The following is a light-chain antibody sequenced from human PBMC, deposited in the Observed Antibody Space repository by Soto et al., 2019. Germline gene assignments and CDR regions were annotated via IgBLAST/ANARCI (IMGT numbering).Light chain of an antibody. CDR3: QKYNSAPRT. Sequence: DIQMTQSPSSLSASVGDRVTITCRASQDINNYLAWYQVQPGKGPKLLIYAASTLQSGVPSRFSGSGSGTDFTLTISSPQPEDVATYFCQKYNSAPRTFVQGTRVEI. CDR2: AAS. CDR1: QDINNY. V-gene: IGKV1-27*01. J-gene: IGKJ1*01.